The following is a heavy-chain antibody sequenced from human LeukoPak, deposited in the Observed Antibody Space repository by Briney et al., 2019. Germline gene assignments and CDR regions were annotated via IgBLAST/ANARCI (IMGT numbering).Heavy chain of an antibody. D-gene: IGHD2-15*01. J-gene: IGHJ4*02. CDR3: AATPHCSGGSCYSQGFDY. CDR2: INPNSGGT. CDR1: GYTFTGYY. V-gene: IGHV1-2*02. Sequence: ASVKVSCKASGYTFTGYYMHWVRQAPGQGLEWMGWINPNSGGTNYAQKFQGRVTMTRDTSISTAYMELSRLRSDDTALYYCAATPHCSGGSCYSQGFDYWGQGTLVTVSS.